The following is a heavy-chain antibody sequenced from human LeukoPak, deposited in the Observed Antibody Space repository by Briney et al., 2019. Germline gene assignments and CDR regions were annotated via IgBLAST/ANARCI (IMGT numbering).Heavy chain of an antibody. V-gene: IGHV1-2*02. CDR1: GYTFTGCY. D-gene: IGHD6-19*01. CDR2: INPNSGGT. J-gene: IGHJ6*03. CDR3: ASSGQWGRYYMDV. Sequence: ASVKVSCKASGYTFTGCYMHWVRQAPGQGLEWMGWINPNSGGTNYAQKFQGRVTMTRDMSTSTVYMELSRLRSDDTAVYYCASSGQWGRYYMDVWGKGTTVTVSS.